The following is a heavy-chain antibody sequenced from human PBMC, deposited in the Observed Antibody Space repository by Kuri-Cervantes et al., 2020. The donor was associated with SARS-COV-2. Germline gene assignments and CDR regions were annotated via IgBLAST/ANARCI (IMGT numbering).Heavy chain of an antibody. D-gene: IGHD6-6*01. V-gene: IGHV4-34*01. CDR3: ARGPRWSIAASFDY. CDR2: INHSGST. Sequence: SETLSLTCAVYGGSFSGYYWSWIRQPPGKGLEWIGEINHSGSTNYNPSLKSRVTISVDTSKNQFSLKLSSVTAADTAVYYCARGPRWSIAASFDYWGQGTLVTDSS. CDR1: GGSFSGYY. J-gene: IGHJ4*02.